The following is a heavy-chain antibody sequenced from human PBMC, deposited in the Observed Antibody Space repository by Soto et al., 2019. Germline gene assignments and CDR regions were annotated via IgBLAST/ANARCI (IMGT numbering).Heavy chain of an antibody. Sequence: GGSLRLSCAASGFTFSSYWMSWFRQGPGKGLEWVANIKQDGSEKYYVDSVKGRFTISRDNAKNSLYLQMNSLRAEDTAVYYCARDFGYCSGGSCYGRGSYDYWGQGTLVTVSS. D-gene: IGHD2-15*01. V-gene: IGHV3-7*01. CDR2: IKQDGSEK. J-gene: IGHJ4*01. CDR1: GFTFSSYW. CDR3: ARDFGYCSGGSCYGRGSYDY.